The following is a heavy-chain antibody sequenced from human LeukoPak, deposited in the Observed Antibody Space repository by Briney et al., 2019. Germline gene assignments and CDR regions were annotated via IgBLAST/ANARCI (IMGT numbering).Heavy chain of an antibody. D-gene: IGHD3-3*01. CDR3: ARVGRDFWSGYLDAFDI. CDR1: GGSISSGGYY. Sequence: SETLSLTCTVSGGSISSGGYYWSWIRQHPGKGLEWIGYIYYSGSTYYNPSLKSRVTISVDTSKNQFSLKLSSVTAADTAVYYCARVGRDFWSGYLDAFDIWGQGTMVTVSS. CDR2: IYYSGST. J-gene: IGHJ3*02. V-gene: IGHV4-61*08.